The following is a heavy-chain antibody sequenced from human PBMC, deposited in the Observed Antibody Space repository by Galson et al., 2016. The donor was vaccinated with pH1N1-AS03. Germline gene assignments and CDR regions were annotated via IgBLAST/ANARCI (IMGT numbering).Heavy chain of an antibody. Sequence: PALVKPTQTLTLTCTFSGFSLSTSGVGVGWIRQPPGKALEWLALIYWDDDKRYSPSLKSMLTITKDTSKNQVVLTMTNMDPVDTATYYCAQSDYGDCVDYSDYWGQGTLVTVSS. CDR2: IYWDDDK. D-gene: IGHD4-17*01. CDR3: AQSDYGDCVDYSDY. CDR1: GFSLSTSGVG. V-gene: IGHV2-5*02. J-gene: IGHJ4*02.